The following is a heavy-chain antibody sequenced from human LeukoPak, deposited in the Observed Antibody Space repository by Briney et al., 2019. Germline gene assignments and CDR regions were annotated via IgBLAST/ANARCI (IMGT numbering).Heavy chain of an antibody. CDR3: ARRRSSITPIDY. J-gene: IGHJ4*02. CDR2: IYYRGST. CDR1: GGSISSSSYY. Sequence: SETLSLTCTVSGGSISSSSYYWGWIRQPPGKGLEWIVSIYYRGSTYYNPSLKSRVTISVDTSKNQFSLKLSSVTAADTAVYYCARRRSSITPIDYWGQGTLVTVSS. D-gene: IGHD6-13*01. V-gene: IGHV4-39*01.